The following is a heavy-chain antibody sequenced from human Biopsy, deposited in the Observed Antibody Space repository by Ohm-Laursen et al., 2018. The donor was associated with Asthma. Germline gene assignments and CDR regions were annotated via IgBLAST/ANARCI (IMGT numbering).Heavy chain of an antibody. CDR3: ARGGSRDLWGTYRYPWDY. Sequence: LSLTCAVYGGSFSNYYWTWIRQAPGKGLEWVSYISWSSSYTNYADSVKGRFTISRENAKNSLFLQMNSLRAEDTAVYYCARGGSRDLWGTYRYPWDYWGQGTLVTVSS. J-gene: IGHJ4*02. V-gene: IGHV3-11*06. CDR1: GGSFSNYY. CDR2: ISWSSSYT. D-gene: IGHD3-16*02.